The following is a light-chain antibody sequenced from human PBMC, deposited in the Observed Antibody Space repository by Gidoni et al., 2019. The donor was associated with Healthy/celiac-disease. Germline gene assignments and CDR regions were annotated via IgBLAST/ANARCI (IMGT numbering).Light chain of an antibody. CDR3: MQALQTPPT. CDR2: LGS. Sequence: IVMPQPQPSLPVTPGEPASISCRSSQSLLHSNGYNYLDWYLQKPGQSPQLLIYLGSNRASGVPDRFSGSGSGTDFTLKISRVEAEDVGVYYCMQALQTPPTFGQGTKVEIK. J-gene: IGKJ1*01. CDR1: QSLLHSNGYNY. V-gene: IGKV2-28*01.